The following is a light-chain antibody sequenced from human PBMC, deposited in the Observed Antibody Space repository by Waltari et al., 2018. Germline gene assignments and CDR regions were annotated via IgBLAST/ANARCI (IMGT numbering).Light chain of an antibody. CDR3: LQDSSYPRT. V-gene: IGKV1-6*01. CDR1: QDIGND. J-gene: IGKJ1*01. Sequence: AIQMTQSPSSLSASVGDRVTITCRASQDIGNDLGWYQQKPGKAPKLLIYGTSSLESGVPSRFSGSRSGTDFTLTISSLQAEDFATYYCLQDSSYPRTFGQGTKVEIK. CDR2: GTS.